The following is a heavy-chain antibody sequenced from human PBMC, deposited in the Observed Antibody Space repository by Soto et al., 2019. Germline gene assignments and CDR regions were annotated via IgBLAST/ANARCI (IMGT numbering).Heavy chain of an antibody. D-gene: IGHD1-20*01. CDR1: GFTASNAW. J-gene: IGHJ4*02. CDR3: TTGYSGSEHNGA. Sequence: GGSLRLSCAASGFTASNAWMSWVRQAPGEGLEWVARIKTKKNGGTTDYAATVKGRFTISRDDSKNTPYLQMNSLQTEDTAVYYCTTGYSGSEHNGARGQGTMVTVSS. V-gene: IGHV3-15*01. CDR2: IKTKKNGGTT.